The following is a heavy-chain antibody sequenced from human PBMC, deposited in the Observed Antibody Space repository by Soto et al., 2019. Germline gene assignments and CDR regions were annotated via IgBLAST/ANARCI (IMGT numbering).Heavy chain of an antibody. J-gene: IGHJ4*02. D-gene: IGHD1-26*01. Sequence: QVQVMQSGAEVKKPGDSVKVSCKTSGYIFSDYGINWVRQAPGQGLEWMGWISGYSGNANLAQKFQGRVTMTTDKSTRTAYMELRRLRSDDTAVYYCARDLIVGATPPYYFDYWGQGTLVTVSS. V-gene: IGHV1-18*04. CDR1: GYIFSDYG. CDR2: ISGYSGNA. CDR3: ARDLIVGATPPYYFDY.